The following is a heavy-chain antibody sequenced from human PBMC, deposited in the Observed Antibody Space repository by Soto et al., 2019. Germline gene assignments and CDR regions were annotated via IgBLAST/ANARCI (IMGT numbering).Heavy chain of an antibody. CDR2: ISGSGGST. Sequence: GGAPRPSCSAPGFTFSSHAISWGPQAPGEGLEWVSAISGSGGSTYYADSVKGRVTIYRENSKNTLYLQMNSLRAEDTAVYYCAKDRKIVATWGQGTLVTVSS. J-gene: IGHJ5*02. D-gene: IGHD5-12*01. CDR3: AKDRKIVAT. CDR1: GFTFSSHA. V-gene: IGHV3-23*01.